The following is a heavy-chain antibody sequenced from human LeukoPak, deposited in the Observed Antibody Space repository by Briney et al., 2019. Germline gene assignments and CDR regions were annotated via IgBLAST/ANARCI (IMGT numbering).Heavy chain of an antibody. CDR3: ARVVVVPAAPPHWFDP. V-gene: IGHV4-30-2*01. Sequence: SRTLSLTRAVSGGSISSGGYSWSWIRQPPGKGLEWIGYIYHSGSTYYNPSLKSRVTISVDRSKNQFSLKLSSVTAADTAVYYCARVVVVPAAPPHWFDPWGQGTLVTVSS. J-gene: IGHJ5*02. CDR2: IYHSGST. CDR1: GGSISSGGYS. D-gene: IGHD2-2*01.